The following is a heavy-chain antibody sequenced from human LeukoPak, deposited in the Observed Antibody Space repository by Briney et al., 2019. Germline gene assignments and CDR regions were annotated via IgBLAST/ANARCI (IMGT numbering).Heavy chain of an antibody. CDR1: GFTFSGYG. Sequence: GGSLRLSCPASGFTFSGYGMHWVRQASGKGLEWVGRIRSKTNSYATSYAASVKGRFALSRDDSKNTAYLQMNSLKTEDTAVYYCTRYNVGFESWGQGTLVTVSS. V-gene: IGHV3-73*01. J-gene: IGHJ4*02. CDR3: TRYNVGFES. D-gene: IGHD1-1*01. CDR2: IRSKTNSYAT.